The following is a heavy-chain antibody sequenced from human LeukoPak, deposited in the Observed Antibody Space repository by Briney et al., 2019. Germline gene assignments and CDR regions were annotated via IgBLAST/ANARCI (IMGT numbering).Heavy chain of an antibody. Sequence: GGSLRLSCAASGLTFSSYXXXXXXQAXGKXXXGVSSSXSSSSYIYXXXSVXXRFTXXXDNAKNSLYLQMNSLRAEDTAVYSCARNNWGNAFDIWGQGTMVTVSS. CDR1: GLTFSSYX. CDR2: SXSSSSYI. J-gene: IGHJ3*02. CDR3: ARNNWGNAFDI. V-gene: IGHV3-21*01. D-gene: IGHD7-27*01.